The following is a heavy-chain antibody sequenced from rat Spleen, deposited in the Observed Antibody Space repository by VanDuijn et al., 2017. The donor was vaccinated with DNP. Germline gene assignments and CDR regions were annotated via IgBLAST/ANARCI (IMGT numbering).Heavy chain of an antibody. CDR2: ILYDGSNT. V-gene: IGHV5S10*01. J-gene: IGHJ2*01. CDR1: GFTFSDYN. Sequence: EVQLVESGGDLVQSGRSLKVSCAASGFTFSDYNMAWVRQAPKKGLEWVATILYDGSNTYSGDSVKGRFTISRDNAKSTLYLQMDSLRSEDTATYYCATQTLNSYWGQGVMVTVSS. CDR3: ATQTLNSY. D-gene: IGHD1-11*01.